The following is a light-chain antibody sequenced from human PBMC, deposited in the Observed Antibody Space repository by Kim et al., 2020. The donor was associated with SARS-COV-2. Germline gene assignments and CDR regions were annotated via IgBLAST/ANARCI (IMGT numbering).Light chain of an antibody. V-gene: IGLV3-19*01. CDR2: GKS. J-gene: IGLJ1*01. CDR1: SLRSYD. CDR3: NSRDSSGNFV. Sequence: VAWGQTVRITCQGDSLRSYDASWYQQKTGQAPVLVIYGKSNRPSGIPDRFSGSSSGNTASLTITGAQAEDEADYYCNSRDSSGNFVFGTGTKVTVL.